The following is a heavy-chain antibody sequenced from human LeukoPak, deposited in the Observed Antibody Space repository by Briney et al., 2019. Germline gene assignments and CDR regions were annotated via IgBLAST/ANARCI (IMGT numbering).Heavy chain of an antibody. CDR1: GGSISSGSYY. CDR2: IYTSGST. Sequence: SQALSLTCTVSGGSISSGSYYWSWIRQPAGKGLEWIGRIYTSGSTNYNPSLKSRVTISLDTSRNQLSLKLSSVTAADTAVYSCAREGSRRLYMDVWGKGTTVIVSS. CDR3: AREGSRRLYMDV. J-gene: IGHJ6*03. V-gene: IGHV4-61*02. D-gene: IGHD1-26*01.